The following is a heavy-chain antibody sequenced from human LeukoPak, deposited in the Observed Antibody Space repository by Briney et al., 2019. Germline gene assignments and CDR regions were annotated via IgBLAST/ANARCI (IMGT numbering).Heavy chain of an antibody. V-gene: IGHV3-23*01. CDR3: ANEVRPNDY. Sequence: GESLRLSCAASGFTFSSYAMSWVRQAPGKGLEWVSTISGSGGNTYYADSVKGRFTISRDNSKNTLYLQMNSLRAEDTALYFCANEVRPNDYWGRGTLVTVSS. J-gene: IGHJ4*02. CDR2: ISGSGGNT. D-gene: IGHD4/OR15-4a*01. CDR1: GFTFSSYA.